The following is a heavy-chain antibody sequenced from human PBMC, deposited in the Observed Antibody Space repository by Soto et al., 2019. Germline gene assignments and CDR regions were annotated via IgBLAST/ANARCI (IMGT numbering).Heavy chain of an antibody. J-gene: IGHJ3*02. V-gene: IGHV1-46*01. CDR1: GYHFSTYY. Sequence: ASVKVSCKASGYHFSTYYMRWVRQAPGQGLEWMGIINPSGGSTSYAQKFQGRVTMTRDTSTSTVYMELSSLRSEDTAVYYCARDYYDSSGYYSDAFDIWGQGTMVTVSS. CDR2: INPSGGST. CDR3: ARDYYDSSGYYSDAFDI. D-gene: IGHD3-22*01.